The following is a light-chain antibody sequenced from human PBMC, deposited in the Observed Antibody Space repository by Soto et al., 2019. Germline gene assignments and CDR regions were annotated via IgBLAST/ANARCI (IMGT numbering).Light chain of an antibody. J-gene: IGKJ5*01. CDR3: QQYNSWPIT. Sequence: EIVMTQSPATLSVSPGERATLSCRASQSVSSNLAWYQQKPGQAPRLRIYGASTRATGIPARFSGSGSGTEFTLTISSLQSEDFAIYSCQQYNSWPITFGQGTRLEI. V-gene: IGKV3-15*01. CDR1: QSVSSN. CDR2: GAS.